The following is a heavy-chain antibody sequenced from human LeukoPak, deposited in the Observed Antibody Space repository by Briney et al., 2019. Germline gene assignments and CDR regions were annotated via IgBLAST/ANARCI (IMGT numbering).Heavy chain of an antibody. CDR3: ARVGSGWTGDFDY. CDR2: ISVYNGNT. J-gene: IGHJ4*02. D-gene: IGHD6-19*01. V-gene: IGHV1-18*01. Sequence: ASVKVSCKASGYTFTSYGISWVRQAPGQGLEWMGWISVYNGNTKYVQKFQGRVTMTTDTSTRTAYMELRSLRSDDTAVYYCARVGSGWTGDFDYWGQGTLVTVSS. CDR1: GYTFTSYG.